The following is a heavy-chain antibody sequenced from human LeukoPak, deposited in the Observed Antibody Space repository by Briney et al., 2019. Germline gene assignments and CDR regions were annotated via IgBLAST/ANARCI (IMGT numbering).Heavy chain of an antibody. CDR1: GYSISSGYY. CDR3: ARGLPGYYDYVWGRSDAFDI. V-gene: IGHV4-38-2*02. D-gene: IGHD3-16*01. J-gene: IGHJ3*02. CDR2: IYHSGST. Sequence: PSETLSLTCTVSGYSISSGYYWGWIRQPPGKGLEWIGSIYHSGSTYYNPSLKSRVTISVDTSKNQFSLKLSSVTAADTAVYYCARGLPGYYDYVWGRSDAFDIWGQGTMVIVSS.